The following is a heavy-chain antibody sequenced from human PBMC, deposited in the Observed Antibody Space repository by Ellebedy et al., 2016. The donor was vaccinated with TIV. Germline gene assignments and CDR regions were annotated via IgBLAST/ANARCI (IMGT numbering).Heavy chain of an antibody. Sequence: SGPTLVKPTQTLTLTCTVSGFSLSTSGVGVGWIRPPPGKALDWLALIYWDDDKRYSPSLKTRITITKDTSKNLVVLTMTNMDPVDTATYFCANRRRLDPSYFYAMDVWGQGTTVTVSS. V-gene: IGHV2-5*02. CDR1: GFSLSTSGVG. CDR3: ANRRRLDPSYFYAMDV. D-gene: IGHD1-1*01. J-gene: IGHJ6*02. CDR2: IYWDDDK.